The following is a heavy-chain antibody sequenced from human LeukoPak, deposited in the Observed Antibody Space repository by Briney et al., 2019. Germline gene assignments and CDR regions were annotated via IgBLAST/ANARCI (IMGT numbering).Heavy chain of an antibody. V-gene: IGHV4-59*01. D-gene: IGHD4-23*01. J-gene: IGHJ6*02. CDR2: HYYSGST. Sequence: SETLSLTCTVSGGSISSYYWSWIRQPPGKGLEWIGYHYYSGSTNYNPSLKSRVTISVDTSKNQFSLKLSSVTAADTAVYYCARDLVTGPYYYYGMDVWGQGTTVTVSS. CDR1: GGSISSYY. CDR3: ARDLVTGPYYYYGMDV.